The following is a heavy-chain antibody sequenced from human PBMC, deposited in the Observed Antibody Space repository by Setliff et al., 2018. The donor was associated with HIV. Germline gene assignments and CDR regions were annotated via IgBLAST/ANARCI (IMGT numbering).Heavy chain of an antibody. D-gene: IGHD3-22*01. CDR1: GGSISSYY. CDR2: IYTSGST. Sequence: PSETLSLTCTVSGGSISSYYWSWIRQPPGKGPEWIGYIYTSGSTNYNPSLKSRVTISVDTSKNQFSLKLSSVTAADTAVYYCARAVYLATYYYDSSGYDHSLDAFDIWGHGTMVTVSS. CDR3: ARAVYLATYYYDSSGYDHSLDAFDI. V-gene: IGHV4-4*09. J-gene: IGHJ3*02.